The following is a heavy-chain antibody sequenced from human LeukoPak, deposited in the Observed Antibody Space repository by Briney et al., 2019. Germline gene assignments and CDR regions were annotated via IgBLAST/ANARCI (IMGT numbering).Heavy chain of an antibody. Sequence: PSETLSLTCAVYGGSFSGYYWSWIRQPPGKGLEWIEEINHSGSTNYNPSLKSRVTISVDTSKNQFSLKLSSVTAADTAVYYCARGGWYLYYYYGMDVWGQGTTVTVSS. CDR2: INHSGST. CDR1: GGSFSGYY. V-gene: IGHV4-34*01. CDR3: ARGGWYLYYYYGMDV. D-gene: IGHD6-19*01. J-gene: IGHJ6*02.